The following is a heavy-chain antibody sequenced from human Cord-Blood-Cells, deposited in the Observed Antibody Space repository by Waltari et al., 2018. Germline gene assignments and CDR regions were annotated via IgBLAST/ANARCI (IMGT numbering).Heavy chain of an antibody. J-gene: IGHJ4*02. V-gene: IGHV4-4*07. CDR1: GGAISSYY. CDR3: ARESVGQLLTLSLDY. D-gene: IGHD1-26*01. CDR2: IYTSGST. Sequence: QVQLQESGPGLVKPSETLSLTCTASGGAISSYYWSWYRQPAGKGLEWIGRIYTSGSTNYNPSLKSRVTMSVDTSKNQFSLKLSSVTAADTAVYYCARESVGQLLTLSLDYWGQGTLVTVSS.